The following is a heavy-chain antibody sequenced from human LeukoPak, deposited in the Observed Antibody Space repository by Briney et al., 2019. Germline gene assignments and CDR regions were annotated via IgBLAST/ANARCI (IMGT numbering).Heavy chain of an antibody. J-gene: IGHJ5*02. V-gene: IGHV4-38-2*02. CDR3: ARERRVGQPDNWFDP. CDR2: IYHTGST. D-gene: IGHD6-13*01. Sequence: SETLSLTCTVSGYSVSSDYYWGWIRQPPGKGLEWIGTIYHTGSTYYNPSLKSRVTISVDTSKNQFSLRLSSVTAADTALYYCARERRVGQPDNWFDPWGQGTLVTVSS. CDR1: GYSVSSDYY.